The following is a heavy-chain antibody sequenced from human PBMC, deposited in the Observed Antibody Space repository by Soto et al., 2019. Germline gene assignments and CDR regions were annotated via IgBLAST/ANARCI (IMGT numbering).Heavy chain of an antibody. Sequence: GGSLRLSCAASGFTFSSYAMIWVRQAPVNGLEFVSAISGIFGSTYYADSVKGRFTISRYNSKNTLYLQMNSLRADYTAVYYCAKDSGTGFDYWGQGTLVTVSS. V-gene: IGHV3-23*01. CDR2: ISGIFGST. CDR1: GFTFSSYA. CDR3: AKDSGTGFDY. J-gene: IGHJ4*02.